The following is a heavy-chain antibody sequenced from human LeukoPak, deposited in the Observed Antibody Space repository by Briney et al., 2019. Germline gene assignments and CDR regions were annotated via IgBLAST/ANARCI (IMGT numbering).Heavy chain of an antibody. V-gene: IGHV1-18*01. J-gene: IGHJ4*02. CDR1: GYIFNTYG. D-gene: IGHD2-2*01. CDR2: ISVYNGNT. Sequence: ASVKVSCKASGYIFNTYGISWVRQAPGQGLEWMGWISVYNGNTNYAEKFQDRVTMTTDTSTNTAYMELRSLRSDDTAVYYCARVDDIVVVPAAGFDYWGQGTLVTVSS. CDR3: ARVDDIVVVPAAGFDY.